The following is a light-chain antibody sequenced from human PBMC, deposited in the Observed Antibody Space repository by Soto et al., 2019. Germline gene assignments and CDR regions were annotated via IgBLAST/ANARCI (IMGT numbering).Light chain of an antibody. CDR2: MNS. Sequence: QSVLTQPPSLSGTPGQTVTISCIGSRSNIGSAIVHWYQQLPGTAPKHLIYMNSQRPSGVPDRFSGSKSGTSASLVITGLRPEDEADYYCVALDDNLGSRVFGGGTQLTVL. CDR1: RSNIGSAI. CDR3: VALDDNLGSRV. V-gene: IGLV1-47*01. J-gene: IGLJ3*02.